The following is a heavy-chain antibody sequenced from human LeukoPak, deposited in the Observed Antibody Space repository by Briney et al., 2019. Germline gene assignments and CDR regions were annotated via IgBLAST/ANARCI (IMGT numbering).Heavy chain of an antibody. V-gene: IGHV3-74*01. Sequence: GGSLRLSCAASGFTFSSYWLHWVRQAPGKGLVWVSRTKGDERSTNYADSVKGRFTISRDNAKNTVYLEMNSLRAEDTAVYYCVRGQLWSYYHDYWGQGTLVTVSS. CDR2: TKGDERST. CDR3: VRGQLWSYYHDY. D-gene: IGHD5-18*01. J-gene: IGHJ4*02. CDR1: GFTFSSYW.